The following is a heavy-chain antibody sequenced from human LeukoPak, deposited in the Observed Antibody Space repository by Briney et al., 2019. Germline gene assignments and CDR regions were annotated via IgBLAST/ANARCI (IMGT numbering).Heavy chain of an antibody. CDR2: INHSGST. CDR1: GFTFSSYW. V-gene: IGHV4-34*01. Sequence: GSLRLSCAASGFTFSSYWMSWIRQPPGKGLEWIGEINHSGSTNYNPSLKSRVTISVDTSKNQFSLKLSSVAAADTAVYYCASAGAGTGYWGQGTLVTVSS. J-gene: IGHJ4*02. CDR3: ASAGAGTGY. D-gene: IGHD6-13*01.